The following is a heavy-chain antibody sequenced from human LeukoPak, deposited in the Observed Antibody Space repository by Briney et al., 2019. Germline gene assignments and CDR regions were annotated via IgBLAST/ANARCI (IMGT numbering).Heavy chain of an antibody. V-gene: IGHV1-69*01. CDR1: GGTFSSYA. CDR3: ASVESSGWLLIPTI. CDR2: IIPIFGTA. J-gene: IGHJ4*02. Sequence: SVKVSCKASGGTFSSYAISWVRQAPGQGLEWMGGIIPIFGTANYAQKFQGRVTITADESTSTAYMELSSLRSEDTAVYYCASVESSGWLLIPTIWGQGTLVTVSS. D-gene: IGHD6-19*01.